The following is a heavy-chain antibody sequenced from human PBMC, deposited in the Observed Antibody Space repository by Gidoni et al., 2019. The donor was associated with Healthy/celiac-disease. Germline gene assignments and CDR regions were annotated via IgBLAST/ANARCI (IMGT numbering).Heavy chain of an antibody. J-gene: IGHJ4*02. D-gene: IGHD3-10*01. Sequence: QLQLQESGPGLVKPSETLSLTCTVSGGSISSSSYYWGWIRQPPGKGLEWSGSIYYSGSTYYNPSLKSRVTIAVDTSKNQFSLKLSSVTAADTAVYYCARHPGGYFDYWGQGTLGTVSS. CDR3: ARHPGGYFDY. V-gene: IGHV4-39*01. CDR1: GGSISSSSYY. CDR2: IYYSGST.